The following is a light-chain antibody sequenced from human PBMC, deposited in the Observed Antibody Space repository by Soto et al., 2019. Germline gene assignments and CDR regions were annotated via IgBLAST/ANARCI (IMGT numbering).Light chain of an antibody. V-gene: IGKV3-20*01. CDR2: DAS. CDR3: QQYGASEII. J-gene: IGKJ5*01. Sequence: EFALTQSPGTLSLSPGERATLSCRASQTVRNNYLAWYQQKPGQAPRLLIYDASSRATGIPDRFSGSVSGTDFTLTITRLEPEDFAVFYCQQYGASEIIFGQGTRLEI. CDR1: QTVRNNY.